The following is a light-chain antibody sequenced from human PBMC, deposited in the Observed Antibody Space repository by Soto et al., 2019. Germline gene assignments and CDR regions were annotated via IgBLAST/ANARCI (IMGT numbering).Light chain of an antibody. CDR3: CSYTSLSTVV. CDR1: SSDVGGYNH. V-gene: IGLV2-14*01. CDR2: AFF. J-gene: IGLJ2*01. Sequence: QSALTQPASVSGSPGQSITISCTGTSSDVGGYNHVSWYQHSPGKAPKLILFAFFDRPSVVSHRFSGSKSCNTASLTISVLQAYDEADYYCCSYTSLSTVVFGGGTKLTVL.